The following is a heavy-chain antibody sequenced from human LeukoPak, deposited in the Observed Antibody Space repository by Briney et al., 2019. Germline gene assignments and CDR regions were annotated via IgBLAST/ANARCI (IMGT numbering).Heavy chain of an antibody. CDR3: ARDSISGYELLDY. J-gene: IGHJ4*02. CDR1: GGTFSSYA. CDR2: IIPILGIA. D-gene: IGHD5-12*01. Sequence: ASVKVSCKASGGTFSSYAISWVRQAPGQGLEWMGRIIPILGIANYAQKFQGRVTITADKSTGTAYMELSSLRSEDTAVYYCARDSISGYELLDYWGQGTLVTVSS. V-gene: IGHV1-69*04.